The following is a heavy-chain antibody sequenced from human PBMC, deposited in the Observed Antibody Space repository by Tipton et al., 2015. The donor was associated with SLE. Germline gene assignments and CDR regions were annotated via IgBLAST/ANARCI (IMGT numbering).Heavy chain of an antibody. V-gene: IGHV4-59*01. CDR3: ARAEQLADYWYFDL. CDR1: GGSISSYY. J-gene: IGHJ2*01. Sequence: TLSLTCTVSGGSISSYYWSWFRQPPGKGLEWIGYIYYSRSTNYNPSLKSRVTISVDTSKNQFSLKLSSVTAADTAVYYCARAEQLADYWYFDLWGRGTLVTVSS. CDR2: IYYSRST. D-gene: IGHD6-6*01.